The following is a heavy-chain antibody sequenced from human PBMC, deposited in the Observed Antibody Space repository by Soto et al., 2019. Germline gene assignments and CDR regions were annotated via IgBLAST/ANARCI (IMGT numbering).Heavy chain of an antibody. V-gene: IGHV3-48*01. D-gene: IGHD3-3*01. CDR2: ISSSSSTI. J-gene: IGHJ6*03. CDR3: ARDLYDLGHPKSPYYYYYYYMDV. CDR1: GFTFSSYS. Sequence: GGSLRLSCAASGFTFSSYSMNWVRQAPGKGLEWVSYISSSSSTIYYADSVKGRFTICRDNAKNSLYLQMNSLRAEDTAVYYCARDLYDLGHPKSPYYYYYYYMDVWGKGTTVTVSS.